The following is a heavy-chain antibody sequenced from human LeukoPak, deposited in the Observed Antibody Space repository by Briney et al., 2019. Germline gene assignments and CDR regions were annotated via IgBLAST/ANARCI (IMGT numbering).Heavy chain of an antibody. V-gene: IGHV3-11*05. J-gene: IGHJ4*02. D-gene: IGHD3-10*01. CDR2: ISSSSSYT. Sequence: GGSLRLSCAASGFTFSDYNMSWIRQAPGKGLEWVSYISSSSSYTNYADSVKGRFTISRDNAKNSLYLQMNSLRAEDTAVYYCARDLKGSGVFDYWGQGTLVTVSS. CDR3: ARDLKGSGVFDY. CDR1: GFTFSDYN.